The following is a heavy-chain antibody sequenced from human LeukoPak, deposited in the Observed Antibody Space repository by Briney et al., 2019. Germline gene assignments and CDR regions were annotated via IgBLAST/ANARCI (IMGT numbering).Heavy chain of an antibody. CDR1: GGSFSGYY. Sequence: PSETLSLTCAVYGGSFSGYYWSWIRQPPGKGLEWIGEINHSGSTNYNPSLKSRVTISVDTSKNQFSLKLSSVTAADTAVYYCARARRYFDWLGDWFDPWGQGTLVTVSS. CDR3: ARARRYFDWLGDWFDP. CDR2: INHSGST. V-gene: IGHV4-34*01. J-gene: IGHJ5*02. D-gene: IGHD3-9*01.